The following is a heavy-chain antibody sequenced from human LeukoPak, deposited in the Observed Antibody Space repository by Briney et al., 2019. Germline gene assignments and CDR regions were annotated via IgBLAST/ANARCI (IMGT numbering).Heavy chain of an antibody. D-gene: IGHD3-10*01. Sequence: SETLSLTCAVSGGSLNSTNWWSWVRQAPGKGLEWIGEIYHSGTTSYNPSLKSRVSISVDKSKNQFSLKLNSVTAADTAVYYCARSDGYGLVGIWGQGKMVTVSS. CDR1: GGSLNSTNW. V-gene: IGHV4-4*02. CDR2: IYHSGTT. CDR3: ARSDGYGLVGI. J-gene: IGHJ3*02.